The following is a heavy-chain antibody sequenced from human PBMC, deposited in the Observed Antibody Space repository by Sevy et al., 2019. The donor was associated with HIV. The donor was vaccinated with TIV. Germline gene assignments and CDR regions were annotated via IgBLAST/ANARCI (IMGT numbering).Heavy chain of an antibody. CDR3: AKKQAGYYVGSGYYYLLGYFDY. CDR2: ISGSGGST. CDR1: GFTFSSYA. D-gene: IGHD3-22*01. V-gene: IGHV3-23*01. Sequence: GGSLRLSCAASGFTFSSYAMSWVRQAPGKGLEWVSAISGSGGSTYYADSVKGRFTISRDNSKNTLYLQMNSLRAEDTAVYYCAKKQAGYYVGSGYYYLLGYFDYCGQGTLVTVSS. J-gene: IGHJ4*02.